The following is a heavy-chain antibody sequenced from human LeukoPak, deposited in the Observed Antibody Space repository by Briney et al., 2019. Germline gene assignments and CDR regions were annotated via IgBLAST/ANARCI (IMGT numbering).Heavy chain of an antibody. J-gene: IGHJ3*02. D-gene: IGHD1-1*01. CDR1: GFTFSSYA. CDR2: ISGSGGST. Sequence: GGSLRLSCAASGFTFSSYAMSWVRQAPGKGLEWVSAISGSGGSTYYADSVKGRFTISRDNSKNTLYLQMNSLRAEDTAVYYCAKERNGLEPALDAFDIWGQGTMVTVSS. CDR3: AKERNGLEPALDAFDI. V-gene: IGHV3-23*01.